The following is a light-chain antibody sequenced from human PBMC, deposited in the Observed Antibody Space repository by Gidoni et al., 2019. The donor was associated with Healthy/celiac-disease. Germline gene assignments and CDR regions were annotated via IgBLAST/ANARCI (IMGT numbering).Light chain of an antibody. Sequence: AIQLTQSPSTLSASVGDRVTITCRASQSISSALAWYQQKPGKAPKLLIYDASSLERGVPSRFRGSGSGPDFSLTTSILQPEDFATYYSQQFTSYPLFGHGTRLEIK. CDR2: DAS. J-gene: IGKJ5*01. V-gene: IGKV1-13*02. CDR1: QSISSA. CDR3: QQFTSYPL.